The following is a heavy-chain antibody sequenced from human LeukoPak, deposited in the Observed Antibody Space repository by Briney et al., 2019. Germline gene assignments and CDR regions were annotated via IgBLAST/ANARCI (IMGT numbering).Heavy chain of an antibody. D-gene: IGHD3-10*01. J-gene: IGHJ5*02. CDR2: ISGSGDRT. Sequence: GGSLTLSCAASGFTFSSYSMSWVRQAPGKGLEWVSGISGSGDRTYYADAVKGRFTISRDNSKNTVYLQMDSLRAEDTAVYYCANSRGHGSGNLWGQGTLVTVSS. CDR1: GFTFSSYS. V-gene: IGHV3-23*01. CDR3: ANSRGHGSGNL.